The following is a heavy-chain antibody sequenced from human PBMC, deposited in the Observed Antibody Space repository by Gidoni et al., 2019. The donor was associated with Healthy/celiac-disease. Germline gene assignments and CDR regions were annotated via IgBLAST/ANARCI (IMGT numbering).Heavy chain of an antibody. CDR3: ARDPQTAVNYGMDV. CDR2: IGYDGSNK. J-gene: IGHJ6*02. CDR1: GFTFSSYG. Sequence: QVQLVESGGGVVQPGRSLRLSCAASGFTFSSYGMHWVRQAPGKGLEWVAVIGYDGSNKYYADSVKGRFTISRDNSKNTLYLQMNSLRAEDTAVYYCARDPQTAVNYGMDVWGQGTTVTVSS. D-gene: IGHD4-17*01. V-gene: IGHV3-33*01.